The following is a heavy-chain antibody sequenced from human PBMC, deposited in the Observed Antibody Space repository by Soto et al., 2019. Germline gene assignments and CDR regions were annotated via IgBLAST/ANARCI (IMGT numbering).Heavy chain of an antibody. J-gene: IGHJ4*02. CDR1: GGTFSSYA. Sequence: GXSVKVSCKASGGTFSSYAISWVRQAPGQGLEWMGGIIPIFGTANYAQKFQGRVTITADESTSTAYMELSSLRSEDTAVYYCATDALGYSSSHFDCWGQGNLVTVSS. V-gene: IGHV1-69*13. CDR2: IIPIFGTA. D-gene: IGHD6-13*01. CDR3: ATDALGYSSSHFDC.